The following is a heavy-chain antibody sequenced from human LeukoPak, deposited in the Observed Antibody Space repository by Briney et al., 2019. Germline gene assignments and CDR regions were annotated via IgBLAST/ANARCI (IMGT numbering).Heavy chain of an antibody. Sequence: ASVKVSCKASGYTFTSYDINWVRQATGQGLEWMGWMNPNSGNTGYAQKFQGRVTMTRNTSISTAYMELSSLRSEDTAVYYCARESSSWDNWFDPWGQGTLVTVSS. CDR1: GYTFTSYD. V-gene: IGHV1-8*01. CDR3: ARESSSWDNWFDP. CDR2: MNPNSGNT. J-gene: IGHJ5*02. D-gene: IGHD6-13*01.